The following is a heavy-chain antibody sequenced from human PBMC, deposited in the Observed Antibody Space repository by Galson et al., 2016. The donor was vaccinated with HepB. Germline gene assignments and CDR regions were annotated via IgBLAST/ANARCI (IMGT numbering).Heavy chain of an antibody. CDR1: GDSVSSNSAA. CDR2: TYYRPKWYN. D-gene: IGHD1/OR15-1a*01. Sequence: CAISGDSVSSNSAAWNWIRQSPSRGLEWLGRTYYRPKWYNDYAVSVKSRIIVNPDTSKNQFSLQLNSVTPEDTAVYYCVEQRKGAPYGMDVWGQGTTVTVS. CDR3: VEQRKGAPYGMDV. V-gene: IGHV6-1*01. J-gene: IGHJ6*02.